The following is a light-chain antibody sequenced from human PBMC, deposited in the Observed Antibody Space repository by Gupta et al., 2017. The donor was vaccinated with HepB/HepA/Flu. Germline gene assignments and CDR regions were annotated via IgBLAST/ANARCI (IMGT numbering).Light chain of an antibody. CDR1: IKDIGGYNS. J-gene: IGLJ1*01. Sequence: SALTPPPSASAPPGQSVTISCTGTIKDIGGYNSVSWYQQHPGKPPKLMFYVVSTRPSGGPERFSGSKSGNTASLTIAGLQAEDEADDYCNLGVFGTGTKVTVL. CDR2: VVS. V-gene: IGLV2-8*01. CDR3: NLGV.